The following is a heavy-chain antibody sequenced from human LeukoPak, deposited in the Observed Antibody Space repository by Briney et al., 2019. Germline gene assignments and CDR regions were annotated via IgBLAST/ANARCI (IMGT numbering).Heavy chain of an antibody. J-gene: IGHJ4*02. CDR2: ISYDGSNK. V-gene: IGHV3-30*04. Sequence: GGSLRLSCAASGFTFSSYAMHWVRQAPGKGLEWVAVISYDGSNKYYADSVKGRFTISRDNSKNTLYLQMNSLRAEDTAVYYCARDGPGFGELLPLFDYWGQGTLVTVSS. CDR1: GFTFSSYA. D-gene: IGHD3-10*01. CDR3: ARDGPGFGELLPLFDY.